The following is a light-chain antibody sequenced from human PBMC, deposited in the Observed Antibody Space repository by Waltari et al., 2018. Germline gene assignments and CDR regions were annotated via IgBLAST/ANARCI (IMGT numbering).Light chain of an antibody. CDR2: DAS. CDR1: QSISRY. J-gene: IGKJ1*01. Sequence: LPHPPGTLSLPPGERATLSCRASQSISRYLAWYQQKPGQAPRLLIYDASSRATGIPDRFSGSGSGTDFSLTISRLEPEDFAVYYCQKYGSLPATFGQGTKVEIK. CDR3: QKYGSLPAT. V-gene: IGKV3-20*01.